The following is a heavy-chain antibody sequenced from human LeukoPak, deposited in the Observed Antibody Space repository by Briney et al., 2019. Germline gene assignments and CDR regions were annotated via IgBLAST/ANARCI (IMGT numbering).Heavy chain of an antibody. CDR2: IYYSGST. Sequence: SETLSLTCTVSGGSISSYYWSWIRQPPGKGLEWIGYIYYSGSTYYNPSLKSRVTISVDRSKNQFSLKLSSVTAADTAVYYCASQAAAGTPGRFDPWGQGTLVTVSS. V-gene: IGHV4-59*12. J-gene: IGHJ5*02. CDR3: ASQAAAGTPGRFDP. CDR1: GGSISSYY. D-gene: IGHD6-13*01.